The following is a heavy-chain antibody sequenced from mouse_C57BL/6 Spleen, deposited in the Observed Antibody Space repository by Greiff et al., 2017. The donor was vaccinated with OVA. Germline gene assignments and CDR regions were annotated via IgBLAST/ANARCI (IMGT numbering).Heavy chain of an antibody. Sequence: VQLQQSGPGLVKPSQSLSLTCSVTGYSITSGYYWNWIRQFPGNKLEWMGYISYDGSNNYNPSLKNRISITRDTSKNQFFLKLNSVTTEDTATYYCARYYYGSSSYAMDYWGQGTSVTVSS. CDR2: ISYDGSN. V-gene: IGHV3-6*01. CDR1: GYSITSGYY. CDR3: ARYYYGSSSYAMDY. D-gene: IGHD1-1*01. J-gene: IGHJ4*01.